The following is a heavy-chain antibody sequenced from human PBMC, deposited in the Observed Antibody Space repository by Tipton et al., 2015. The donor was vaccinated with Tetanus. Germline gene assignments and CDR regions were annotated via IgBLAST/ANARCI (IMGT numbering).Heavy chain of an antibody. Sequence: QLVQSGPEVKKPGASVKVSCQASGYSFIKYGINWVRQAPGQGLEWMGWVSPYNGDTFFAQNVQGRVTMTTDTSTSTAYMELRTLRSDDTAVYYCATFYYGSGSYRGGLRKFDYWGQGTLVTVSS. J-gene: IGHJ4*02. D-gene: IGHD3-10*01. CDR3: ATFYYGSGSYRGGLRKFDY. V-gene: IGHV1-18*01. CDR2: VSPYNGDT. CDR1: GYSFIKYG.